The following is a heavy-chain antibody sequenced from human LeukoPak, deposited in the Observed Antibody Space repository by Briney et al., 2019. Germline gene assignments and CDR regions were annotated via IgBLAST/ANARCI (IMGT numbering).Heavy chain of an antibody. CDR3: ARDLLRGSYPGDFDY. V-gene: IGHV3-11*01. D-gene: IGHD3-16*02. CDR2: ISSSGSTI. Sequence: PGGSLRLSCAASGFTFSDYYMSWIRQAPGKGLEWVSYISSSGSTIYYADSVKGRITISRDNAKNSLYLQMNSLRAEDTAVYYCARDLLRGSYPGDFDYWGQGTLVTVSS. CDR1: GFTFSDYY. J-gene: IGHJ4*02.